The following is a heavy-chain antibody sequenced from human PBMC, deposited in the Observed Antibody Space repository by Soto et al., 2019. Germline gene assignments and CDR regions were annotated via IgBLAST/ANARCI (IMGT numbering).Heavy chain of an antibody. CDR3: ARVVDSSGPYFDY. V-gene: IGHV4-31*03. Sequence: QVQLQESGPGLVKPSQTLSLTCTVSGGSISSDGYSWSWIRQHPEKGLEWIGYIHYSGYTHDKPSLKSRLTISVDTSKNQFSLKLSSVTAADTAVYYCARVVDSSGPYFDYWGQGTLVTVSS. CDR1: GGSISSDGYS. D-gene: IGHD3-22*01. CDR2: IHYSGYT. J-gene: IGHJ4*02.